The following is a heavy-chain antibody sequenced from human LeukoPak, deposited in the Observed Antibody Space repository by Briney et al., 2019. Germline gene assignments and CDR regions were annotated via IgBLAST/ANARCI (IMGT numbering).Heavy chain of an antibody. D-gene: IGHD3-10*01. CDR2: INPNSGGT. J-gene: IGHJ4*02. V-gene: IGHV1-2*02. CDR1: GYTLTELS. CDR3: ARVGYYGSGSYY. Sequence: ASVKVSCKVSGYTLTELSMHWVRQAPGKGLEWMGWINPNSGGTNYAQKFQGRVTMTRDTSISTAYMELSRLRYDDTAVYYCARVGYYGSGSYYWGQGTLVTVSS.